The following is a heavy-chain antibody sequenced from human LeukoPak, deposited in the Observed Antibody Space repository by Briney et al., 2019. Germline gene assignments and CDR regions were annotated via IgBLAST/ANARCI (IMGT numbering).Heavy chain of an antibody. V-gene: IGHV3-74*01. Sequence: PGGSLRLSCAASGFTFSSYWMHWVRQAPGKGLVWVSRINSDGSSTSYADSVKGRFTISRDNAKNSLYLQMNSLRAEDTAVYYCARGKIRGYSYAPPDYLWGQGTLVTVSS. J-gene: IGHJ5*02. CDR2: INSDGSST. CDR1: GFTFSSYW. CDR3: ARGKIRGYSYAPPDYL. D-gene: IGHD5-18*01.